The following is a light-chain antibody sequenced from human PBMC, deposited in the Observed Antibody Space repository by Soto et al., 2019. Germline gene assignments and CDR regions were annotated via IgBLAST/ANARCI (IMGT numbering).Light chain of an antibody. CDR2: KGT. CDR3: CSSATERTYV. Sequence: QSVLAQPASVSGSPGQSITISCTGTDSDVGAYNSVSWYQQHPHKAPRLIIYKGTRRPSGISYRFYGSTSGNAASLTISALQADDEADYFCCSSATERTYVFGTGTKV. J-gene: IGLJ1*01. V-gene: IGLV2-23*01. CDR1: DSDVGAYNS.